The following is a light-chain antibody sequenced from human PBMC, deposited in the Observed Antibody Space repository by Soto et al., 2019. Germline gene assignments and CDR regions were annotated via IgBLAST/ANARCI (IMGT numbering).Light chain of an antibody. V-gene: IGLV1-51*01. CDR1: SSNIGNNY. CDR2: DNN. J-gene: IGLJ1*01. Sequence: QSVLTQPPSVSAPPGQKVTISCSGSSSNIGNNYVSWYQQVPGAAPKLVIYDNNKRPSGIPDRFSGSKSGTSATLGITGLQTGDEADYYCGTWDSSLSAVFGTGTKVTVL. CDR3: GTWDSSLSAV.